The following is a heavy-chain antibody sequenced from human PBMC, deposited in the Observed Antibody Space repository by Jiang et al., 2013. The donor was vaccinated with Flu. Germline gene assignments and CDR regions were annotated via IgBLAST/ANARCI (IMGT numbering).Heavy chain of an antibody. Sequence: LKPSETLSLTCAVYGGSFSGYYWSWIRQPPGKGLEWIGEINHSGSTNYNPSLKSRVTISVDTSKNQFSLKLSSVTAADTAVYYCARKGPGLRYFDWLLSPQDAFDIWGQGTMVTVSS. CDR3: ARKGPGLRYFDWLLSPQDAFDI. CDR1: GGSFSGYY. D-gene: IGHD3-9*01. V-gene: IGHV4-34*01. CDR2: INHSGST. J-gene: IGHJ3*02.